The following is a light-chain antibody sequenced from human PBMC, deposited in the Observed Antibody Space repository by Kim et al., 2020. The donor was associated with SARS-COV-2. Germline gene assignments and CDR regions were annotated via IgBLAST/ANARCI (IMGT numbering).Light chain of an antibody. Sequence: SITISATGTSSTVGGYNYVSCYQQHPGKAPKLMISDVSNRPSGVSNRFSGSKSGNTASLPISGLQAEDEADYYCSSYTGSSTICVFGTGTKVTVL. CDR2: DVS. V-gene: IGLV2-14*03. CDR1: SSTVGGYNY. J-gene: IGLJ1*01. CDR3: SSYTGSSTICV.